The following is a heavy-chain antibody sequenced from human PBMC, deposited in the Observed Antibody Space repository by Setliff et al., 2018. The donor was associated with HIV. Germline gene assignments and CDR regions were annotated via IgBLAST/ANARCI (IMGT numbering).Heavy chain of an antibody. J-gene: IGHJ5*01. Sequence: PSETLSLTCTVSGGPIRSIDYFWGWIRKPPGKGLEWLGNIGNIYYGGTTYYNPSLKSRVTVSVDLSKNQFSLKLSSVTAADTAVYYCARTTYSGSYFNDSWGQGTLVTVSS. V-gene: IGHV4-39*01. CDR3: ARTTYSGSYFNDS. D-gene: IGHD1-26*01. CDR1: GGPIRSIDYF. CDR2: IYYGGTT.